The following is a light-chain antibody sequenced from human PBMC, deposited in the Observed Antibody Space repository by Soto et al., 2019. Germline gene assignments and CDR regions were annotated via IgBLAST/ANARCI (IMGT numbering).Light chain of an antibody. CDR1: SRDVGGYNY. V-gene: IGLV2-14*01. CDR2: GVT. J-gene: IGLJ1*01. Sequence: QSALTQPASVSGSPGQSITISCTGTSRDVGGYNYVSWYQQYPGKAPKLMIYGVTNRPSGVSNRFSGSKTGNTVYLTISGLQAEDEAYYYCCSHIRGDSHVFGNGTKVTVL. CDR3: CSHIRGDSHV.